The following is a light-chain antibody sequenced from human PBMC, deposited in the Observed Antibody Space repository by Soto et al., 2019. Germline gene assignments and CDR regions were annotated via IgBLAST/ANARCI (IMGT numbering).Light chain of an antibody. J-gene: IGKJ4*01. Sequence: EIVMTQSPATLSVSPGERATLSCRASQNILSNLAWYQQKPGQAPRLLIYGASTRATGVPTRISGSGSGTEFTLTISSLQSEDFAVYYCQQYNSWPLTFGGGTKVDIK. V-gene: IGKV3D-15*01. CDR1: QNILSN. CDR3: QQYNSWPLT. CDR2: GAS.